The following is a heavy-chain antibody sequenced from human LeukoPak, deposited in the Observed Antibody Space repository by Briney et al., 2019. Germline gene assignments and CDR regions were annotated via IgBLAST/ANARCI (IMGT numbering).Heavy chain of an antibody. CDR3: AREGPRRHYCSSTSCYADWFDP. CDR1: GFTFSNYW. D-gene: IGHD2-2*01. Sequence: PGGSLRLSCAASGFTFSNYWMHWVRQTPGKGLVWVSRINNGGSTTSYADSVKGRFTISRDNAKNSLYLHMNSLRAEDTAVYYCAREGPRRHYCSSTSCYADWFDPWGQGTLVTVSS. V-gene: IGHV3-74*01. J-gene: IGHJ5*02. CDR2: INNGGSTT.